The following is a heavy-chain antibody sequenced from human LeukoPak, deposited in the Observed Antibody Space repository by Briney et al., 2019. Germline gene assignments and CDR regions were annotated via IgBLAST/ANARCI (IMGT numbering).Heavy chain of an antibody. CDR1: GFTVSSNY. CDR2: IYSGGST. V-gene: IGHV3-53*01. J-gene: IGHJ4*02. Sequence: GGSLRLSCAASGFTVSSNYMSWVRQAPGKGLEWVSVIYSGGSTYYADSVKGRFSISRDNSKNTLYLQMNSLRAEDTAVYYCARGFEYGSFDYWGQGTLVTVSS. CDR3: ARGFEYGSFDY. D-gene: IGHD2/OR15-2a*01.